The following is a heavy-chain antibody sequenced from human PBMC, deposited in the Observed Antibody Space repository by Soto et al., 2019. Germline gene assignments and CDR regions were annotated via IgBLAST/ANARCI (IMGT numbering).Heavy chain of an antibody. CDR1: GFTFSSYS. J-gene: IGHJ4*02. Sequence: GGSLRLSCAASGFTFSSYSMNWVRQAPGKGLEWVSSISSSSSYICYADSVKGRFTISRDNAKNSLYLQMNSLRAEDTAVYYCARGTRALFDYWGQGTLVTVS. CDR2: ISSSSSYI. CDR3: ARGTRALFDY. V-gene: IGHV3-21*01.